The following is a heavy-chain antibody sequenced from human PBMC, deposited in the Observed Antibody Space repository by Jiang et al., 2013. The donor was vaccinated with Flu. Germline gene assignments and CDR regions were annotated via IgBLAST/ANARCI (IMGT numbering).Heavy chain of an antibody. CDR3: ATPSPCGGDCYYFEY. CDR1: GGTFGNYP. D-gene: IGHD2-21*02. CDR2: VIPILDTA. Sequence: EVKKPGSSVKVSCKSSGGTFGNYPISWVRQAPGQGLEWTGGVIPILDTAYYAQKFQGRVTITADKSTSTAYMDLSGLTSEDTAVYYCATPSPCGGDCYYFEYWGQ. J-gene: IGHJ4*02. V-gene: IGHV1-69*06.